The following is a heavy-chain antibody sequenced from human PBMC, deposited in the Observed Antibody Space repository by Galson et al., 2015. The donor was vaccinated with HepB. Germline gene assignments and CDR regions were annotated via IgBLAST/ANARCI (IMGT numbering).Heavy chain of an antibody. V-gene: IGHV6-1*01. CDR2: TYYRSEGYN. Sequence: CAISCDTVTSNSGGWHLIRQSPSRGLDWLGRTYYRSEGYNDYAASGKGRMTINPDPSKNQFSLQLNSVTPYDTAVYYCSSGSVFDIWGQGTTVTVSS. CDR1: CDTVTSNSGG. D-gene: IGHD2-15*01. J-gene: IGHJ3*02. CDR3: SSGSVFDI.